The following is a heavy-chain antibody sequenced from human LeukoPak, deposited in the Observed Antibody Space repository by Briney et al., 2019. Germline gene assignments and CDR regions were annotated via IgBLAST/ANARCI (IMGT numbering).Heavy chain of an antibody. CDR3: AGTYYYDKGAFDI. CDR1: GFAVSDNY. V-gene: IGHV3-53*01. D-gene: IGHD3-22*01. CDR2: IYSGGST. Sequence: GGSLRLSCAASGFAVSDNYMNWVRQAPGKGLEWVSVIYSGGSTYYADSVKGRFTISRDNSKNTLYLQMNSLRAENTAVYYCAGTYYYDKGAFDIWGQGTMVTVSS. J-gene: IGHJ3*02.